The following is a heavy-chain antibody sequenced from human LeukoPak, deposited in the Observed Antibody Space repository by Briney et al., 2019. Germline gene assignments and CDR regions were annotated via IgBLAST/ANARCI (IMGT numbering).Heavy chain of an antibody. J-gene: IGHJ4*02. CDR3: ARVTEYSTAGMRY. D-gene: IGHD6-13*01. Sequence: PGGSLRLSCAASGFTFSSYWMHWVRQAPGKGLVWVSRISSDGSTTTYADPVKGRFTISRDNAKNTMYLQMNSLRAEDTALYYCARVTEYSTAGMRYWGQGTLVTVSS. CDR2: ISSDGSTT. V-gene: IGHV3-74*01. CDR1: GFTFSSYW.